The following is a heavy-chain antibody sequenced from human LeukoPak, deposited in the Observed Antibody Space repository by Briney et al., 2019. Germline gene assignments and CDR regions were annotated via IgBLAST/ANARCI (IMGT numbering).Heavy chain of an antibody. CDR2: IQAKAYGGAT. Sequence: GGSLRLSCSTSGFTFGDYAMSWVRQAPGKGLEWVGFIQAKAYGGATKYAASVNGRFSISRDDSQSIANLQMNDLKAEDTAVYYCTRAPHPRCSSSGCYLDYWGQGTLVTVSS. J-gene: IGHJ4*02. D-gene: IGHD2-2*01. V-gene: IGHV3-49*04. CDR3: TRAPHPRCSSSGCYLDY. CDR1: GFTFGDYA.